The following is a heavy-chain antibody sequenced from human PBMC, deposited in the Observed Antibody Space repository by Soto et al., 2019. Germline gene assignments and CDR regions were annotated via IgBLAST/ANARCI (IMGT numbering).Heavy chain of an antibody. Sequence: SESLSLACSFSGGSMSRYYWTWIRQLPGKGLEWIGNVHHTGNTNYNASLKSRVTISLDTSNSDFSLHLTSVTAADTAVYYCARDVRPPGLAYFDLWGPGTLVTVSS. J-gene: IGHJ2*01. CDR2: VHHTGNT. D-gene: IGHD2-8*02. CDR3: ARDVRPPGLAYFDL. CDR1: GGSMSRYY. V-gene: IGHV4-59*01.